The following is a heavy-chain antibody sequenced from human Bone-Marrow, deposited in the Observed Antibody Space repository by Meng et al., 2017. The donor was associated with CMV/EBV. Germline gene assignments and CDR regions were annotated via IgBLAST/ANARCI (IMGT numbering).Heavy chain of an antibody. D-gene: IGHD2-8*01. CDR2: IYYSGST. J-gene: IGHJ6*02. CDR3: ARAGRIGVGMDV. V-gene: IGHV4-59*12. Sequence: SETLSLTCTVSGGSISSYYWSWIRQPPGKGLEWIGYIYYSGSTNYNPSLKSRVTISVDTSKNQFSLKLSSVTAADTAVYYCARAGRIGVGMDVWGQGTTVTVSS. CDR1: GGSISSYY.